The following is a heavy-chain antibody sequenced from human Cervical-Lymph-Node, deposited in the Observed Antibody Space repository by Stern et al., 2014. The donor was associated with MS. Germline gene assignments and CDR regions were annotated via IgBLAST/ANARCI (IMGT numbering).Heavy chain of an antibody. Sequence: EVQLVESGGGLVQPGRSLRLSCAASGFTFGSYDMHWVRQATGKGLEWVSAIGTTGDTYYPGSVKVRFTISRENAKISLYLQMNSLRAGDTAVYYCARDRGGEWLNAFDIWGQGTMVTVSS. V-gene: IGHV3-13*01. D-gene: IGHD3-10*01. J-gene: IGHJ3*02. CDR3: ARDRGGEWLNAFDI. CDR2: IGTTGDT. CDR1: GFTFGSYD.